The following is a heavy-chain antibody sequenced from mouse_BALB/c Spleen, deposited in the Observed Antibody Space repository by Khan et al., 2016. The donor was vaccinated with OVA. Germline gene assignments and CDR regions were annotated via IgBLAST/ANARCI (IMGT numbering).Heavy chain of an antibody. D-gene: IGHD2-14*01. V-gene: IGHV2-2*01. Sequence: QVQLKQSGPGLVQPSQSLSITCTVSGFSLTTYGVHWVRQSPGKGLEWLGLIWSGGNTDYNAAFISRLSITKDNSKSQVFFKMNSLQADDTAMYYGARNSYMYDFTYWGQGTLVTVSA. J-gene: IGHJ3*01. CDR2: IWSGGNT. CDR1: GFSLTTYG. CDR3: ARNSYMYDFTY.